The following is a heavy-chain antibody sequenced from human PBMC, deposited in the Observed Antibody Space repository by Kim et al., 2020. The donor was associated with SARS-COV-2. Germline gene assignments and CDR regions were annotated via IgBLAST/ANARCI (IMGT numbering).Heavy chain of an antibody. Sequence: GGSLRLSCAASGFTFTSCAIHWVRQAPGKGLEWVSVISYDGSNKNYADSVKGRFTISRDNSKNTLYLQMNSLRAEDTALYYCAREPGSRFWGLTYS. CDR3: AREPGSRFWGLTYS. D-gene: IGHD3-16*01. V-gene: IGHV3-30-3*01. CDR1: GFTFTSCA. CDR2: ISYDGSNK. J-gene: IGHJ5*01.